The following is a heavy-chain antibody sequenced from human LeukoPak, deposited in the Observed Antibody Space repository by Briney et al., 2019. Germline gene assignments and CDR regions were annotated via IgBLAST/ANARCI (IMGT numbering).Heavy chain of an antibody. Sequence: GGSLRLSCAASGFTFSSYGMHRVRQAPGKGLEWVAVISYDGSNKYYADSMKGRFTISRDNSKNTLYLQMNSLRAEDTAVYYCAKDSYYDILTGYSFPEGYWGQGTLVTVSS. V-gene: IGHV3-30*18. CDR1: GFTFSSYG. CDR2: ISYDGSNK. J-gene: IGHJ4*02. D-gene: IGHD3-9*01. CDR3: AKDSYYDILTGYSFPEGY.